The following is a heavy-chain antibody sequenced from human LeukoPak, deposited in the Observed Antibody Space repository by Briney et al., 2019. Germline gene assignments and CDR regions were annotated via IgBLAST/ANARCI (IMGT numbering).Heavy chain of an antibody. Sequence: GGSLRLSCAASGFPFSDYYMSWIRQAPGKGLEWVSYISSSGSTIYYADSVKGRFTISRDNAKNSLYLQMNSLRAEDTAVYYCAKVARGDYPIPTLHFDYWGQGTLVTVSS. J-gene: IGHJ4*02. CDR2: ISSSGSTI. D-gene: IGHD4-17*01. CDR1: GFPFSDYY. CDR3: AKVARGDYPIPTLHFDY. V-gene: IGHV3-11*04.